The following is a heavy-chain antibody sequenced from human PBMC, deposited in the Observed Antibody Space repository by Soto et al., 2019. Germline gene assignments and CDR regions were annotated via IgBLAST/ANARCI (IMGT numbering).Heavy chain of an antibody. J-gene: IGHJ6*03. V-gene: IGHV1-69*02. CDR1: GGTFSSYT. CDR3: ARSIAEYYYYMDV. D-gene: IGHD6-13*01. CDR2: IIPILGIA. Sequence: SVKVSCKASGGTFSSYTISWVRQAPGQWLEWMGRIIPILGIANYAQKFQGRVTITADKSTSTAYMELSSLRSEDTAVYYCARSIAEYYYYMDVWGKGTTVTVSS.